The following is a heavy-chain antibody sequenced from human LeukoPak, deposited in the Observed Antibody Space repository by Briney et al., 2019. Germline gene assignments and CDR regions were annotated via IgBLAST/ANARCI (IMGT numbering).Heavy chain of an antibody. CDR2: IDYSGST. V-gene: IGHV4-59*08. CDR3: ARHVHSSGWSGPEDWFDP. CDR1: GGSISSYY. J-gene: IGHJ5*02. D-gene: IGHD6-19*01. Sequence: SETLSLTCTVSGGSISSYYWSWIRQPPGKGLEWIGYIDYSGSTNYNPSLKSRVTISVDTSKNQFSLKLSSVTAADTAVYYCARHVHSSGWSGPEDWFDPWGQGTLVTVSS.